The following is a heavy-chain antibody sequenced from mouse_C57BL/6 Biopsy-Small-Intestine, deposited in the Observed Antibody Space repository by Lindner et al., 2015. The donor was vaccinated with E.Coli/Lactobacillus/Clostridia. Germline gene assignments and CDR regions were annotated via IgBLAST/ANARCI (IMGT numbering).Heavy chain of an antibody. CDR3: VKYYSNYGYFDF. CDR1: GYTFTGYW. D-gene: IGHD2-5*01. Sequence: VQLQESGAELMKPGASVTLSCKATGYTFTGYWIEWVKQRPGHGLEWIGEILPGIGSTNYNEKFKDKATFTADTSSNTAYMQLSSLTIEDSAIYYCVKYYSNYGYFDFWGQGTTLTVSS. CDR2: ILPGIGST. V-gene: IGHV1-9*01. J-gene: IGHJ2*01.